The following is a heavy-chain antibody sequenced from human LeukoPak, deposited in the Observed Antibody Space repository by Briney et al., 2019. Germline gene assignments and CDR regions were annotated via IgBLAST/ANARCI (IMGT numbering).Heavy chain of an antibody. J-gene: IGHJ6*02. D-gene: IGHD6-13*01. CDR3: ARASIAAAGTPPYYYYYGMDV. V-gene: IGHV4-34*01. CDR2: INHSGST. CDR1: GGSFSGYY. Sequence: NSSETLSLTCAVYGGSFSGYYWSCIRQPPGKGLEWIGEINHSGSTNYNPSLKSRVTISVDASKNQFSLKLSSVTAADTAVYYCARASIAAAGTPPYYYYYGMDVWGQGTTVTVSS.